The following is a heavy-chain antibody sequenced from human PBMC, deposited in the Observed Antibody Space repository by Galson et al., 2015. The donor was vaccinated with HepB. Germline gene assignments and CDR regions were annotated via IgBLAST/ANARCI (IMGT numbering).Heavy chain of an antibody. CDR3: ANLAQWLVSYFHH. CDR2: ISGSTGST. V-gene: IGHV3-23*01. J-gene: IGHJ1*01. CDR1: GFTFSNYA. Sequence: SLRLSCAASGFTFSNYAMSWVRQAPGKGLEWVSTISGSTGSTYYADSVKGRFTISRDNSKNTLYLQMNSLRAEDTAVYYCANLAQWLVSYFHHWGQGTLVTVSS. D-gene: IGHD6-19*01.